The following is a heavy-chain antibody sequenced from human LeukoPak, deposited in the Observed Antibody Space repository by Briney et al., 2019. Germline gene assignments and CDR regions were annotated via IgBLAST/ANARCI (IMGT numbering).Heavy chain of an antibody. D-gene: IGHD3-10*01. CDR3: AREGLLWFGELTSDYYYYMDV. J-gene: IGHJ6*03. CDR1: GYTFTSYG. V-gene: IGHV1-18*01. CDR2: ISAYNGNT. Sequence: ASVKVSCKASGYTFTSYGISWVRQAPGQGLEWMGWISAYNGNTNYAQKLQGRVTMTTDTSTSTAYMELRSLRSDDTAVYYCAREGLLWFGELTSDYYYYMDVWGKGTTVTISS.